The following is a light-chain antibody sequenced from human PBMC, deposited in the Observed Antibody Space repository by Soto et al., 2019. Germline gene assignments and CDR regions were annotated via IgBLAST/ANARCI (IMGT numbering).Light chain of an antibody. CDR1: SSNIGSNY. V-gene: IGLV1-47*01. Sequence: VLTQPPSASGTPGQRVTISCSGSSSNIGSNYVYWYQQLPGTAPKLLIYRNNQRPSGVPDRFSGSKSGTSASLAISGLRSEDEADYYCAAWDDSLSGKVFGGGTKLT. J-gene: IGLJ2*01. CDR2: RNN. CDR3: AAWDDSLSGKV.